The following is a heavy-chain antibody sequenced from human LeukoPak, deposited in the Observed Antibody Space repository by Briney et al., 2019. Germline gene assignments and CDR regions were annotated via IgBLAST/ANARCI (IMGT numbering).Heavy chain of an antibody. V-gene: IGHV4-61*02. CDR3: ASYYYGSGPSYYFDY. J-gene: IGHJ4*02. D-gene: IGHD3-10*01. Sequence: SQTLSLTCTDSGGSISSGSYYWSWIRQPAGKGLEWIGRIYTSGSTNYNPSLKSRVTISVDTSKNQFSLKLSSVTAADTAVYYCASYYYGSGPSYYFDYWGQGTLVTVSS. CDR1: GGSISSGSYY. CDR2: IYTSGST.